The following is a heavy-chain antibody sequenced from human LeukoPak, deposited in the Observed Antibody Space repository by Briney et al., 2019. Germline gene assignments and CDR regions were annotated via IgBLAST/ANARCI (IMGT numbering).Heavy chain of an antibody. CDR3: AASTVDVLRYFDWAYYMHV. D-gene: IGHD3-9*01. J-gene: IGHJ6*03. Sequence: SVKVSCKASGFTFTSSAMQWVRQARGQRLEWIGWIVVGSGNTNYAQKFQERVTITRDMSTSTAYMELSSLRSEDTAVYYCAASTVDVLRYFDWAYYMHVWGKGTTVSVSS. V-gene: IGHV1-58*02. CDR1: GFTFTSSA. CDR2: IVVGSGNT.